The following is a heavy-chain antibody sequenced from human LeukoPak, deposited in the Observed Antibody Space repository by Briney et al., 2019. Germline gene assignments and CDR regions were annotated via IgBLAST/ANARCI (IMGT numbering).Heavy chain of an antibody. V-gene: IGHV1-8*01. Sequence: GASVKVSCKASGYTFTSYHINWVRQATGQGLEWMGWMNPNSGNTGYAQKFQGRVTMTRNTSISTAYMELSSLRSEDTAVYYRARDSSGWYWTWFDPWGQGTLVTVSS. CDR2: MNPNSGNT. CDR1: GYTFTSYH. J-gene: IGHJ5*02. CDR3: ARDSSGWYWTWFDP. D-gene: IGHD6-19*01.